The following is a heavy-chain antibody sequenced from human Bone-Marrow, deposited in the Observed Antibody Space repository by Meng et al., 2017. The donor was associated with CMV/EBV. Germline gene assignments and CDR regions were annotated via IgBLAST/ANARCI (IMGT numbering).Heavy chain of an antibody. V-gene: IGHV3-74*01. D-gene: IGHD3-9*01. J-gene: IGHJ6*02. Sequence: GESLKISCAASGFTFSSYWMSWVRQAPGKGLVWVSRINSDGSSTSYADSVKGRFTISRDNSKNTLFLQMSSLRAEDTAVYYCARCLSDYNMLTGRVHYYGMDVWGQGTTVTVSS. CDR2: INSDGSST. CDR3: ARCLSDYNMLTGRVHYYGMDV. CDR1: GFTFSSYW.